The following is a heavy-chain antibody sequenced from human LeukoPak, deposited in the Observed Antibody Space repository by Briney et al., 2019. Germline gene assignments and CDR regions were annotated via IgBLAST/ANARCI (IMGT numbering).Heavy chain of an antibody. CDR3: ARGRLANLDY. CDR2: TYYRSKWYN. Sequence: SQTLSLTCAISGDSVSSYNTAWSWIRQSPSRGLEWLGRTYYRSKWYNDYAVSVKSRITINPDTSKNQFSLQLNSVTPEDAAVYYCARGRLANLDYWGQGTLVTVSS. J-gene: IGHJ4*02. D-gene: IGHD6-19*01. CDR1: GDSVSSYNTA. V-gene: IGHV6-1*01.